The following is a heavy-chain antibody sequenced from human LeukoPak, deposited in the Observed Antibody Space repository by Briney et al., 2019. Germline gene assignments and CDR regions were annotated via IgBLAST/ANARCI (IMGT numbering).Heavy chain of an antibody. V-gene: IGHV2-5*02. CDR3: ARSMTTVPKKETFDY. CDR1: GFSLSTSGLG. CDR2: IYWDDDK. D-gene: IGHD4-17*01. Sequence: SGPTLVKPTQTLTXTCTFSGFSLSTSGLGVGWIRHPPGKALEWLAVIYWDDDKRYSPSLKSRLAISKDTSKNQVVLTMTHMDPVDTATYYCARSMTTVPKKETFDYWGQGTLVTVSS. J-gene: IGHJ4*02.